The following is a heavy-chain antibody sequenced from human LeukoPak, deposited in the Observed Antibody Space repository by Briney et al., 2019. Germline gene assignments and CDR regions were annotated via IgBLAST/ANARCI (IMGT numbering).Heavy chain of an antibody. CDR3: ARDLRTDVIPHWFVYYYYGMDV. Sequence: ASVKVSCKASGYTFTSYGISWVRQAPGQGLEWMGWISAYNGNTNYAQKLQGRVTMTTDTSTSTAYMELRSLRSDDTAVYYCARDLRTDVIPHWFVYYYYGMDVWGQGTTVTVSS. J-gene: IGHJ6*02. CDR2: ISAYNGNT. CDR1: GYTFTSYG. V-gene: IGHV1-18*01. D-gene: IGHD2-21*01.